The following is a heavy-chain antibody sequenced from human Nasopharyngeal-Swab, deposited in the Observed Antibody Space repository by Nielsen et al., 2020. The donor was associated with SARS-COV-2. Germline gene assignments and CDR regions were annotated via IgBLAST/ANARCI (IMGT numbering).Heavy chain of an antibody. CDR1: GYTFTSYY. D-gene: IGHD4-17*01. CDR2: INPSGGST. V-gene: IGHV1-46*01. J-gene: IGHJ5*02. CDR3: ARVPTVGGDYTDGDHWFDP. Sequence: ASVKVSCKASGYTFTSYYMHWVRQAPGQGLEWMGIINPSGGSTSYAQKFQGRVTMTRDTSTSTVCMELSSLRSEDTAVYYCARVPTVGGDYTDGDHWFDPWGQGTLVTVSS.